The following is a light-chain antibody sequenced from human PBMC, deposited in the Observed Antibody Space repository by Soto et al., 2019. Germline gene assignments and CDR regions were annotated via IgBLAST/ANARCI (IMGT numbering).Light chain of an antibody. Sequence: QSVLTQPPSASGTPGQRVSISCSGYSSSIGTNFVYWYQQLPGTAPKVLIHSNNQRPSGVPDRFSGSKSGTSASLAISGLRSEDEADYYCAACDDNLSTYVFGSGTKLTVL. V-gene: IGLV1-47*02. CDR1: SSSIGTNF. CDR3: AACDDNLSTYV. CDR2: SNN. J-gene: IGLJ1*01.